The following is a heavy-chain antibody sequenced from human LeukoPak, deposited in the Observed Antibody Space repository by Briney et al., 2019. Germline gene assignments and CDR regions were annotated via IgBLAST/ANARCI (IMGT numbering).Heavy chain of an antibody. CDR2: ISYDGSNK. CDR1: GFTFSSYA. D-gene: IGHD6-19*01. Sequence: GGSLRLSCAASGFTFSSYAMHWVRQAPGKGLKWVAVISYDGSNKYYADSVKGRFSISRDNSRNTLYLQMNSLRAEDTAVYYCARGGEGYSSGWYDYWGQGTLVTVSS. CDR3: ARGGEGYSSGWYDY. V-gene: IGHV3-30*04. J-gene: IGHJ4*02.